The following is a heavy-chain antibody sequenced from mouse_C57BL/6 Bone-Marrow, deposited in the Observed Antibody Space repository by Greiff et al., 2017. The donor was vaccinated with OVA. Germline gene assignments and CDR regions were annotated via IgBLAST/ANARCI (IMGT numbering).Heavy chain of an antibody. CDR1: GYTFTNYW. D-gene: IGHD2-3*01. CDR3: ARWGFWDGYFYFDY. CDR2: IYPGGGYT. V-gene: IGHV1-63*01. Sequence: QVQLQQSGAELVRPGTSVKMSCKASGYTFTNYWIGWAKQRPGHGLEWIGDIYPGGGYTNYNEKFKGKATLTAAKSSSTAYMQFSSLTSEDSAIYYCARWGFWDGYFYFDYWGQGTTLTVSS. J-gene: IGHJ2*01.